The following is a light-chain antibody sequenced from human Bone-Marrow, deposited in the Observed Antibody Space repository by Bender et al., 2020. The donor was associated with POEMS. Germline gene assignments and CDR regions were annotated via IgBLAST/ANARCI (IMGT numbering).Light chain of an antibody. V-gene: IGLV6-57*04. Sequence: NFVLSQPHSVSESPGKTVTISCTRSSGIIFSNYVQWYQQRSVSAPTNVIFEDQQRRSGVPDRFSGSIDTSSNSASVTISGLKTEVEADYCWQSYDTSDLIVFGGGTKLTIL. J-gene: IGLJ3*02. CDR2: EDQ. CDR3: QSYDTSDLIV. CDR1: SGIIFSNY.